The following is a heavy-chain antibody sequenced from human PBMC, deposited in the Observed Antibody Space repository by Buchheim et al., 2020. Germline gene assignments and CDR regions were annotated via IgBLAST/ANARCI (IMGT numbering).Heavy chain of an antibody. CDR2: INPNSGGT. D-gene: IGHD2-2*01. V-gene: IGHV1-2*06. CDR1: GYTFTGYY. J-gene: IGHJ6*02. CDR3: ARSMAYIVVVPAAMDV. Sequence: QVQLVQSGAEVKKPGASVKVSCKASGYTFTGYYMHWVRQAPGQGLEWMGRINPNSGGTNYAQKFQGRVTMTRETSISPGYMELSRLRSDDTAVYYCARSMAYIVVVPAAMDVWGQGTT.